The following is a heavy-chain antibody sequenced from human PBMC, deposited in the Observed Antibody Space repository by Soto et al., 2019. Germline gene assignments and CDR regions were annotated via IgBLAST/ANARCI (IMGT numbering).Heavy chain of an antibody. CDR3: ARVRGGDERGYWLDP. D-gene: IGHD2-21*02. V-gene: IGHV4-31*03. CDR1: GGSISSGGYY. CDR2: IYHSGST. J-gene: IGHJ5*02. Sequence: QVQLQESGPGLVKPSQTLSLTCTVSGGSISSGGYYWSWIRQHPGKGLEWIGYIYHSGSTYYNPSLKCRVTISVDTSKNHFSLKLSSVTAADTAVYYWARVRGGDERGYWLDPWGQGTLVTVSS.